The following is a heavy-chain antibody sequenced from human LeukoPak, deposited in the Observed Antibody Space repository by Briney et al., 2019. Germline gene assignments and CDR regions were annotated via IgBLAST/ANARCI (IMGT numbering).Heavy chain of an antibody. Sequence: GGSLRLSCAGSGFTFSNYWMTWVRQAPGKGLEWVANINQDGSEKYYVDSVKGRFTISRDNAKTSLYLQMNSLRPEDTALYYCARSGWRLSGYDHLDYWGQGTLVSVSS. V-gene: IGHV3-7*01. CDR3: ARSGWRLSGYDHLDY. CDR1: GFTFSNYW. J-gene: IGHJ4*02. CDR2: INQDGSEK. D-gene: IGHD5-12*01.